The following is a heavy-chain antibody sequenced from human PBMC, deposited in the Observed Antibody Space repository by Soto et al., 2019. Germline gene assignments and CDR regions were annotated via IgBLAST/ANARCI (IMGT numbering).Heavy chain of an antibody. CDR3: ARATSSSSKYYYYYGMDV. CDR1: GYIFTGYF. CDR2: INPNTSAT. V-gene: IGHV1-2*02. Sequence: ASVKVFCKASGYIFTGYFIQWLRQAPGQGLEWIGWINPNTSATNYAQKFQGRVTMTRDTSLGAAYMELTSLRAEDTAVYYCARATSSSSKYYYYYGMDVWGQGTTVTVSS. J-gene: IGHJ6*02. D-gene: IGHD6-6*01.